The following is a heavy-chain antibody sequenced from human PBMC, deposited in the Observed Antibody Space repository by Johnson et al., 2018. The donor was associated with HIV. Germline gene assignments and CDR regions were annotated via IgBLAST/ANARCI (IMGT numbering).Heavy chain of an antibody. Sequence: MQLVESGGGLVQPGGSLRLSCAASGFTFSSYAMSWVRQAPGKGLEWVSAIGASGGRTFYADSVTGRFTISRDNSKNTLYLQMNSLRAEDTALYYCANGRGSSWTPYDAFDIWGQGTMVTVSS. D-gene: IGHD6-13*01. V-gene: IGHV3-23*04. CDR2: IGASGGRT. CDR3: ANGRGSSWTPYDAFDI. CDR1: GFTFSSYA. J-gene: IGHJ3*02.